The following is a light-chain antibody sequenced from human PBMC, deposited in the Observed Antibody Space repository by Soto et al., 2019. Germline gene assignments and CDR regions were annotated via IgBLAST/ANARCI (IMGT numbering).Light chain of an antibody. V-gene: IGLV9-49*01. Sequence: QSVLTQPPSASASLGASVTLTCTLSSGYSNYKVDWFQQRPGKGPRFVMRVGTGGIVGSKGGGIPDRFSVLGSGLNRYLTIKNIQEEDESDYHCGADHGSGSNFVWVFGGGTK. J-gene: IGLJ3*02. CDR3: GADHGSGSNFVWV. CDR2: VGTGGIVG. CDR1: SGYSNYK.